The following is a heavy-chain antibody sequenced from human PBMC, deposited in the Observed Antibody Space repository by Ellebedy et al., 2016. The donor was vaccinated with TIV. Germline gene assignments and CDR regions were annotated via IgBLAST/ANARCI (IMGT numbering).Heavy chain of an antibody. Sequence: GGSLRLXXAASGFTFSSYSMNWVRQAPGKGLEWVSSISSSSSYIYYADSVKGRFTISRDNAKNSLYLQMNSLRAEDTAVYYCARAGGVYSGYHQSLDYWGQGTLVTVSS. D-gene: IGHD5-12*01. J-gene: IGHJ4*02. V-gene: IGHV3-21*01. CDR2: ISSSSSYI. CDR3: ARAGGVYSGYHQSLDY. CDR1: GFTFSSYS.